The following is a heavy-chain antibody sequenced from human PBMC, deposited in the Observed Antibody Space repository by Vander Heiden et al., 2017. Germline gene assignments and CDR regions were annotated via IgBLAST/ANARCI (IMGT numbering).Heavy chain of an antibody. CDR1: GVTFTDFA. J-gene: IGHJ4*02. D-gene: IGHD6-19*01. V-gene: IGHV3-23*01. CDR3: VKGDVGSAWSSLFDS. Sequence: EVQLLESGGALVQLGGSLRLSCAASGVTFTDFAIGCVCQAPGKGLEWVSVISGSGRSTDYADSVKGRFSISRDNSKSALYLQLDSLRSDDTAVYYCVKGDVGSAWSSLFDSWSQGTLVTVSS. CDR2: ISGSGRST.